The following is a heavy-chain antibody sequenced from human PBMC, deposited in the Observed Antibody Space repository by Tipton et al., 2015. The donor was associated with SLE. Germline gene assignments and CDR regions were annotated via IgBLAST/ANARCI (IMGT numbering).Heavy chain of an antibody. Sequence: LSLTCTVSGGSISSHSSFWGWVRQPPGKGLEWVSAISGSGGSIYFPDSVKGRFTISRDNSKNTLYLQMNSLRAEDTAVYYCAKDGGSYQGEFDYWGQGTLVTVSS. CDR1: GGSISSHSSF. J-gene: IGHJ4*02. V-gene: IGHV3-23*01. CDR2: ISGSGGSI. D-gene: IGHD1-26*01. CDR3: AKDGGSYQGEFDY.